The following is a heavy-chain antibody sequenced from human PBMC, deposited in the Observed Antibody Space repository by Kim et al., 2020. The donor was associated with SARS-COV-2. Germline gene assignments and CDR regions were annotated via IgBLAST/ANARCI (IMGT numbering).Heavy chain of an antibody. J-gene: IGHJ6*02. Sequence: SVKVSCKASGGTFSSYAISWVRQAPGQGLEWMGGIIPIFGTANYAQKFQGRVTITADESTSTAYMELSSLRSEDTAVYYCARDLGRYSSGWYVGGAPDAHYYYYYGMDVWGQGTTVTVSS. V-gene: IGHV1-69*13. CDR2: IIPIFGTA. CDR1: GGTFSSYA. CDR3: ARDLGRYSSGWYVGGAPDAHYYYYYGMDV. D-gene: IGHD6-19*01.